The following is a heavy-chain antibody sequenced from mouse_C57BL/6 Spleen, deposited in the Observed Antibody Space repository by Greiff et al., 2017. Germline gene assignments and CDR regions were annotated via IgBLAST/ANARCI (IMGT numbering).Heavy chain of an antibody. J-gene: IGHJ1*03. CDR3: ARRYYYGSSYGWYFDV. D-gene: IGHD1-1*01. Sequence: EVQRVESGGGLVKPGGSLKLSCAASGFTFSDYGMHWVRQAPEKGLEWVAYISSGSSTIYYADTVKGRFTISRDNAKNTLFLQMTSLRSEDTAMYYCARRYYYGSSYGWYFDVWGTGTTVTVSS. V-gene: IGHV5-17*01. CDR2: ISSGSSTI. CDR1: GFTFSDYG.